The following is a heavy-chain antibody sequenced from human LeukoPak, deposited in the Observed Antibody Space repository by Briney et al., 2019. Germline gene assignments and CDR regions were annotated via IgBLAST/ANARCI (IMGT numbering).Heavy chain of an antibody. CDR1: SGSVGSDSYY. CDR3: ARGYSLDY. Sequence: SETLSLTCTVSSGSVGSDSYYWTWIRQPPGKGLEWIGYVCYNGTTNYNPSLRNRVAISIDTSKNQFSLKLNSATAADTAVYYCARGYSLDYWGQGILVTVSS. D-gene: IGHD5-18*01. V-gene: IGHV4-61*01. CDR2: VCYNGTT. J-gene: IGHJ4*02.